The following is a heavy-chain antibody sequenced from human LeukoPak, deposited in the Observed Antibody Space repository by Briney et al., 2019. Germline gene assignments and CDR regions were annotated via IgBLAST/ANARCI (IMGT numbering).Heavy chain of an antibody. CDR1: GYTFTCYY. J-gene: IGHJ4*02. CDR2: INPNSGGT. D-gene: IGHD3-22*01. Sequence: ASVKVSCKASGYTFTCYYMHWVRQAPGQGLEWMGWINPNSGGTNYAQKFQGRVTMTRDTSISTAYMELSRLRSDDTAVYYCARDLSYYYDSSDPYYPDYWGQGTLVSVSS. CDR3: ARDLSYYYDSSDPYYPDY. V-gene: IGHV1-2*02.